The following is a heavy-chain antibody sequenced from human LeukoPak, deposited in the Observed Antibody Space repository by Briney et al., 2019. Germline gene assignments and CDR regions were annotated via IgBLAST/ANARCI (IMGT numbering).Heavy chain of an antibody. Sequence: ASVKVSCKASGYTFTGYYMHWVRQAPGQGLEWMGWINPNSGGTNYAQKFQGRVTMTRDTSNSTAYMELSRLRSDDTAVYYCARGTYTVATNYYYYGMDVWGQGTTVTVSS. CDR3: ARGTYTVATNYYYYGMDV. J-gene: IGHJ6*02. CDR2: INPNSGGT. D-gene: IGHD5-12*01. V-gene: IGHV1-2*02. CDR1: GYTFTGYY.